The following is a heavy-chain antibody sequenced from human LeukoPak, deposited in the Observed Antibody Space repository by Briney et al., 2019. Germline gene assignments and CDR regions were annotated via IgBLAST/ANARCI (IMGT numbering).Heavy chain of an antibody. CDR3: ANIAVAGRFDY. Sequence: AASVTVSCKASGYTFTVYYMHWVRQAPGQGLEWMGWINPNSGGTNYAQKFQGRVTMTRDTSISTAYMELSRLRSDDTAVYYCANIAVAGRFDYWGQGTLVTVSS. D-gene: IGHD6-19*01. V-gene: IGHV1-2*02. J-gene: IGHJ4*02. CDR2: INPNSGGT. CDR1: GYTFTVYY.